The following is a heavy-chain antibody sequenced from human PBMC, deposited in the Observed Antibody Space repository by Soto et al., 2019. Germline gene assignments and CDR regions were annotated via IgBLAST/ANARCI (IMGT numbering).Heavy chain of an antibody. CDR1: GGTFSSYA. J-gene: IGHJ6*02. D-gene: IGHD1-1*01. Sequence: SVKVSCKASGGTFSSYAISWVRQAPGQGLEWMGGIIPIFGTANYAQKFQGRVTITADESTSTAYMELSSLRSEDTAVYYCAGGMSGTGFYYYYYGMDVWGQGTTVTVSS. CDR2: IIPIFGTA. CDR3: AGGMSGTGFYYYYYGMDV. V-gene: IGHV1-69*13.